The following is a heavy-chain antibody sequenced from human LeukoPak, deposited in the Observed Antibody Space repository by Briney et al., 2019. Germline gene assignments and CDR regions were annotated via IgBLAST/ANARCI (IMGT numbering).Heavy chain of an antibody. CDR2: ISSSSSYI. CDR3: ARVGIISG. J-gene: IGHJ4*02. CDR1: GFTVSSNY. D-gene: IGHD1-26*01. V-gene: IGHV3-21*01. Sequence: GGSLRLSRAASGFTVSSNYMSWVRQAPGKGLEWVSSISSSSSYIYYADSVKGRFTISRDNAKNSLYLQMNSLRAEDTAVYYCARVGIISGWGQGTLVTVSS.